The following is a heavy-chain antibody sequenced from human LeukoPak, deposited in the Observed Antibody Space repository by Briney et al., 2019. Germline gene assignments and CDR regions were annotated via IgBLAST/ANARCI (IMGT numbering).Heavy chain of an antibody. J-gene: IGHJ6*03. V-gene: IGHV4-39*01. CDR1: GGSINSSYYY. Sequence: PSETLSLTCTVSGGSINSSYYYWGWIRQPPGKGLAWIGSIYYSGSTYYNPSLKSRVTISVDTSKNQFSLKLSSVTAADTAAYYCARRGGIIRGVASYYYMDVWGKGTTVTISS. CDR2: IYYSGST. CDR3: ARRGGIIRGVASYYYMDV. D-gene: IGHD3-10*01.